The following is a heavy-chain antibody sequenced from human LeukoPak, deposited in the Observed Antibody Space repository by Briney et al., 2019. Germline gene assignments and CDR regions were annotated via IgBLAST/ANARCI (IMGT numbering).Heavy chain of an antibody. J-gene: IGHJ3*02. CDR3: AKEARSGLWAHDDAFDI. Sequence: PGGSLRLSCAASGFTFSSYGMHWVRQAPGKGLEWVAVISYDGSNKYYADSVKGRFTIPRDNSKNTLYLQMNSLRAEDTAVYYCAKEARSGLWAHDDAFDIWGQGTMVTVSS. V-gene: IGHV3-30*18. D-gene: IGHD1-26*01. CDR2: ISYDGSNK. CDR1: GFTFSSYG.